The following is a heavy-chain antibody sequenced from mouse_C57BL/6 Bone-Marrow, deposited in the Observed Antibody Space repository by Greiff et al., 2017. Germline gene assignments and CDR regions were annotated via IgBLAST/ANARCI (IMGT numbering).Heavy chain of an antibody. J-gene: IGHJ1*03. D-gene: IGHD2-4*01. CDR3: ARLRLRRSWYFDV. CDR1: GYTFTSSG. V-gene: IGHV1-81*01. Sequence: VKVVESGAELARPGASVKLSCKASGYTFTSSGISWVKQSTGQGLEWIGEIYPRSGNTYYNEKFKGKATLTADNSYSTAYMELRSLTSEDSAVYFCARLRLRRSWYFDVWGTGTTVTVSS. CDR2: IYPRSGNT.